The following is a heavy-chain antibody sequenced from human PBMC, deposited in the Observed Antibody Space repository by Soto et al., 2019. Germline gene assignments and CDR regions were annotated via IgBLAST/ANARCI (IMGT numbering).Heavy chain of an antibody. D-gene: IGHD6-13*01. CDR1: GGSFSGYF. Sequence: QVQLQQWGAGLLKPSETLSLTCAVYGGSFSGYFWSWIRQPPGKGLEWTGQVNHGGSANYNPSLESRVTISLDTSKKQCSLRLRSVTAADTAVYYCARSASSSTWGFDPWGQGTLVTVSS. CDR3: ARSASSSTWGFDP. CDR2: VNHGGSA. V-gene: IGHV4-34*01. J-gene: IGHJ5*02.